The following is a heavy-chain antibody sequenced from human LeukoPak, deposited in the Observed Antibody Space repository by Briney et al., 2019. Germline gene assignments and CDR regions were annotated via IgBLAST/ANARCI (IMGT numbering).Heavy chain of an antibody. Sequence: SETLSLTCTVSGGSISSYYWSWIRQPPGKGLEWIGYIYYSGSTNYNPSLKSRVTISVDTSKNQFPLKLSSVTAADTAVYYCARGLRSGGYFDYWGQGTLVTVSS. CDR3: ARGLRSGGYFDY. D-gene: IGHD2-15*01. CDR1: GGSISSYY. CDR2: IYYSGST. J-gene: IGHJ4*02. V-gene: IGHV4-59*01.